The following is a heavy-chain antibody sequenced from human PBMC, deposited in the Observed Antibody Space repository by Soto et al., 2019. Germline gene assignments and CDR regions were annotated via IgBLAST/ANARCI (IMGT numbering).Heavy chain of an antibody. CDR1: GFTFSSYG. CDR2: ISYDGSNK. D-gene: IGHD6-13*01. CDR3: AKDLYSDEQQLVSYYYYGMDV. J-gene: IGHJ6*02. Sequence: GGSLRLSCAASGFTFSSYGMHWVRQAPGKGLEWVAVISYDGSNKYYADSVKGRFTISRDNSKNTLYLQMNSLRAEDTAVYYCAKDLYSDEQQLVSYYYYGMDVWGQGTTVTVSS. V-gene: IGHV3-30*18.